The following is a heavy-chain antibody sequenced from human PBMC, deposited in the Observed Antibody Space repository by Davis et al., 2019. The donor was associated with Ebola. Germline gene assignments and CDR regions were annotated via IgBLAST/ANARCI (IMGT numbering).Heavy chain of an antibody. V-gene: IGHV4-59*12. CDR2: IYYSGST. D-gene: IGHD4-23*01. CDR1: GGSISSYY. J-gene: IGHJ5*02. CDR3: AREDYGGNAFDP. Sequence: SETLSLTCTVSGGSISSYYWSWIRQPPGKGLEWIGYIYYSGSTNYNPPLKSRVTISVDTSKNQFSLKLSSVTAADTAVYYCAREDYGGNAFDPWGQGTLVTVSS.